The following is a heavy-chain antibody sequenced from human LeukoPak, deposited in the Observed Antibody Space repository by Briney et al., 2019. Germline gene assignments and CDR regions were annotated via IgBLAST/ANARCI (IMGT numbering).Heavy chain of an antibody. CDR3: ARDKLFSSAVAAPRY. CDR1: GFTFSSYW. V-gene: IGHV3-7*01. Sequence: PGGSLRLSCAASGFTFSSYWMSWVRQAPGKGLEWVANIKQDGSEKYYVDSVKGRFTISRDNAKNSLYLQMNSLRAEDTAVYYCARDKLFSSAVAAPRYWGQGTLVTVSS. CDR2: IKQDGSEK. D-gene: IGHD6-19*01. J-gene: IGHJ4*02.